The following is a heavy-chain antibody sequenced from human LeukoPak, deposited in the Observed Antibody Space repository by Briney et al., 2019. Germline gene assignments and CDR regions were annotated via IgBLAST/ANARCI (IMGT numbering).Heavy chain of an antibody. D-gene: IGHD5-24*01. J-gene: IGHJ3*02. Sequence: ASVKVSCKASGYTFTSYGISWVRQAPGQGLEWMGWISAYNGNTNYAQKLQGRVTITADKSTSTAYMELSSLRSEDTAVYYCARDREGRWLQLTDAFDIWGQGTMVTVSS. CDR3: ARDREGRWLQLTDAFDI. CDR1: GYTFTSYG. V-gene: IGHV1-18*01. CDR2: ISAYNGNT.